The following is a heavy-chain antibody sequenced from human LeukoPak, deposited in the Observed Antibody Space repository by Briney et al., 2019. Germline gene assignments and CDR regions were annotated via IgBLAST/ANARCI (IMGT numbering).Heavy chain of an antibody. CDR1: GGTFSSYA. V-gene: IGHV1-69*04. J-gene: IGHJ5*02. CDR2: IIPILGIA. D-gene: IGHD2-2*01. CDR3: ARESRTDKWFDP. Sequence: SVKVSCKASGGTFSSYAISWVRQAPGQGLEWMGRIIPILGIANYAQKFQGRVTITADKSTSTAYMELSSLRSEDTAVYYCARESRTDKWFDPWGQETLVTVSS.